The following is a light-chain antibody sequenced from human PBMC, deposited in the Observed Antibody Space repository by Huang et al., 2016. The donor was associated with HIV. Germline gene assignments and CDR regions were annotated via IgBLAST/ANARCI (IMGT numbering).Light chain of an antibody. Sequence: EIVMTQSPATLSVSPGERATLSCRASQSVSSNLAWYQQKPGQAPMTLIYGASTRATANPARFSGSGAGKGFTPTISSLQSEDFPVYYCQQYNNWPPLTFGGGTKVEIK. CDR3: QQYNNWPPLT. CDR2: GAS. V-gene: IGKV3-15*01. J-gene: IGKJ4*01. CDR1: QSVSSN.